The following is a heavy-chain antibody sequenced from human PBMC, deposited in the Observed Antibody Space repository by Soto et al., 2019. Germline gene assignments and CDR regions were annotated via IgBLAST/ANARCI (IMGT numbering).Heavy chain of an antibody. J-gene: IGHJ4*02. CDR3: ALPSCGGDRYSPFDY. V-gene: IGHV3-23*01. Sequence: EVQLLESGGGFVQPGGSLRLSCTASGVGLSTYAISWVRQAPGKGLEWVSVISGNSGKTDYADSVKGRFSISRDKSENMVYLQMNRLRAEDTAVYYCALPSCGGDRYSPFDYWGQGTLVTVSS. D-gene: IGHD2-21*02. CDR2: ISGNSGKT. CDR1: GVGLSTYA.